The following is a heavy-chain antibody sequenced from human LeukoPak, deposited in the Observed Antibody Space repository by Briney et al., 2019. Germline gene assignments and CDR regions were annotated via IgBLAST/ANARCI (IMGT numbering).Heavy chain of an antibody. CDR3: ARLERSMIVVTIDI. CDR1: VGSVNSGSQY. J-gene: IGHJ3*02. Sequence: SESLSLTCTVSVGSVNSGSQYWSWIRQPPGKGLEWIGYIYYTGSTNYNPSLKSRVTISVDTSKNQFSLKLSSVTAADTAVYYCARLERSMIVVTIDIWGQGTMVTVSS. D-gene: IGHD3-22*01. CDR2: IYYTGST. V-gene: IGHV4-61*01.